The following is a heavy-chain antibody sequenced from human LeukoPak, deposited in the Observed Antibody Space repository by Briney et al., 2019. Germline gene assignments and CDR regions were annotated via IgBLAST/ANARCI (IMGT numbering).Heavy chain of an antibody. D-gene: IGHD2-15*01. CDR1: GFTFSGSA. CDR2: IRSTANGYAT. Sequence: GGSLRLSCAASGFTFSGSALHWVRQASGKGLEWVGRIRSTANGYATAYAASVKGRFTISRDNSKNTLHLQMNSLRAEDTAAYYCAKFAQRYCSGGSCHPFDYWGQGTLVTASS. J-gene: IGHJ4*02. CDR3: AKFAQRYCSGGSCHPFDY. V-gene: IGHV3-73*01.